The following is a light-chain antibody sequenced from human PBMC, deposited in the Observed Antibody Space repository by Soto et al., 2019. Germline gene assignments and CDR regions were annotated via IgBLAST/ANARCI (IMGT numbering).Light chain of an antibody. Sequence: EIVMTQSPATLSVAPGDSATHSCRASQSVSSNLAWHQQKPGQAPRILMYDASTRATGISARFSGSGSGTELTITISSLQSEDFEVYYCQQYHNWPITFGQGTRLEIK. CDR2: DAS. CDR1: QSVSSN. J-gene: IGKJ5*01. V-gene: IGKV3-15*01. CDR3: QQYHNWPIT.